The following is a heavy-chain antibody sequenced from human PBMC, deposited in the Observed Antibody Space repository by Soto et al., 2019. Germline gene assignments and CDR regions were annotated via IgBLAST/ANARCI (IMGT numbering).Heavy chain of an antibody. J-gene: IGHJ3*02. D-gene: IGHD3-3*01. V-gene: IGHV3-21*01. Sequence: PGGSLRLSCAASGFTFSSYSMNWVRQAPGKGLEWVSSISSSSSYIYYADSVKGRFTISRDNAKNSLYLQMNSLRAEDSAVYYCAREGRDFWSGRDAFDIWGQGTMVTVSS. CDR2: ISSSSSYI. CDR1: GFTFSSYS. CDR3: AREGRDFWSGRDAFDI.